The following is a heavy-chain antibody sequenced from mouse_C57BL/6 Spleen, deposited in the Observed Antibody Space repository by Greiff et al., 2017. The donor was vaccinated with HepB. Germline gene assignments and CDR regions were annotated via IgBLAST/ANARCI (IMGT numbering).Heavy chain of an antibody. J-gene: IGHJ3*01. D-gene: IGHD3-2*02. Sequence: VQLQQSGAELVRPGTSVKLSCKASGYTFTSYWMHWVKQRPGQGLEWIGVIDTSDSYTNYNQKFKGKATLTVDTSSSTAYMQLSSLTSEDSAVYYCARGQTAQATAWFAYWGQGTLVTVSA. CDR3: ARGQTAQATAWFAY. V-gene: IGHV1-59*01. CDR2: IDTSDSYT. CDR1: GYTFTSYW.